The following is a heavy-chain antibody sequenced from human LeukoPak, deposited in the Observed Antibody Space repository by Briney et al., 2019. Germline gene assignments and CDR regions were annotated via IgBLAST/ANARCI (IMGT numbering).Heavy chain of an antibody. CDR3: ARVTAWGTCSSTSCYMFWPQPAHSAFEGGSPFDP. Sequence: GASVKVSCKLSGYTLTELSMHWVRQAPGKGLEWMGGFDPEDGETFYAQKFQGRVTMTEDTATDTAYMELNSLRSEDTAVYYCARVTAWGTCSSTSCYMFWPQPAHSAFEGGSPFDPWGQGTLVTVSS. CDR1: GYTLTELS. CDR2: FDPEDGET. D-gene: IGHD2-2*02. V-gene: IGHV1-24*01. J-gene: IGHJ5*02.